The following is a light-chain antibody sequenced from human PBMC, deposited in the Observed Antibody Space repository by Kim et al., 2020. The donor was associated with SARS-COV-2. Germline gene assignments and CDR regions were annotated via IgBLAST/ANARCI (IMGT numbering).Light chain of an antibody. CDR2: STH. CDR3: VLYMGSGLWV. CDR1: SGSVSTSYY. J-gene: IGLJ3*02. V-gene: IGLV8-61*01. Sequence: QTVVTQEPSFSVSPGGTVTLTCGLSSGSVSTSYYPSWYQQTPGQAPRTLIYSTHTRSSGVPDRFSGSILGNKAALTITGAQADDESDYYCVLYMGSGLWVFGGGTQLTVL.